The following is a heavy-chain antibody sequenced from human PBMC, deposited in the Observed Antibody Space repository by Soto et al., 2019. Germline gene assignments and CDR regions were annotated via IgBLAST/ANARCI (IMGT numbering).Heavy chain of an antibody. CDR1: GFTFSSYA. CDR2: ISGSGGST. J-gene: IGHJ4*02. V-gene: IGHV3-23*01. Sequence: GGSLRLSCAASGFTFSSYAMSWVRQAPGKGLEWVSAISGSGGSTYYADSVKGRFTISRDNSKNTLYLQMNSLRAEDTAVYYCAIDSLLGELSFYFDYWGQGPLVTVFS. CDR3: AIDSLLGELSFYFDY. D-gene: IGHD3-16*02.